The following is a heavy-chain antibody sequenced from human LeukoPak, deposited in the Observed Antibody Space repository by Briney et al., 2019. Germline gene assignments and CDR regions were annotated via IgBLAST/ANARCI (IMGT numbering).Heavy chain of an antibody. CDR3: AKGLDDYVWGSYRPLDY. CDR1: LFTFSSYA. Sequence: GGSLTLSCAASLFTFSSYAMSWVRQAPGKGLDWVSTISGSGGSTYYADAVKGRFTISRDNSKNTLYLQMNSLRAEDTAVYYCAKGLDDYVWGSYRPLDYWGQGTLVTVSS. J-gene: IGHJ4*02. V-gene: IGHV3-23*01. D-gene: IGHD3-16*02. CDR2: ISGSGGST.